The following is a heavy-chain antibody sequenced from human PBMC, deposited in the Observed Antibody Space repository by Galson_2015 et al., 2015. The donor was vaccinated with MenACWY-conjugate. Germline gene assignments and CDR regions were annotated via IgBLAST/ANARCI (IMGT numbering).Heavy chain of an antibody. V-gene: IGHV3-23*01. CDR3: AKDKNFGDYGDFDY. CDR1: GFTFSSCA. D-gene: IGHD4-17*01. CDR2: ISGGGDDA. J-gene: IGHJ4*02. Sequence: SLRISCEASGFTFSSCAMSWVRQAPGTGLDWVSGISGGGDDAYFADSVKGRVTLPRANSRNTLYLQMNSLRAEDTAVYYCAKDKNFGDYGDFDYWGQGTLVPVSS.